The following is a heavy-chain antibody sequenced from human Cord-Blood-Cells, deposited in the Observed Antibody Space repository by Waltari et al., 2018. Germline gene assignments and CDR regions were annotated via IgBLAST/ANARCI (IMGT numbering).Heavy chain of an antibody. CDR2: INPNRGGT. J-gene: IGHJ4*02. Sequence: QVQLVQSGAEVKKPGASVKVSCKASGYTFTGYYMHWVRQSPGQGLGWMGWINPNRGGTNYAQTFQGRVTMTRDTSISSAYMELSRLRSDDTAVYYWATRNSSSWYYWGQGTLVTVSS. D-gene: IGHD6-13*01. CDR1: GYTFTGYY. V-gene: IGHV1-2*02. CDR3: ATRNSSSWYY.